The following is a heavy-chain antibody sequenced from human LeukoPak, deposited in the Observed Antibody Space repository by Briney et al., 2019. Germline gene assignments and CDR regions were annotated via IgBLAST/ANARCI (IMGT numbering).Heavy chain of an antibody. CDR1: GFTFSSYS. Sequence: GGSLRPSCAASGFTFSSYSMNWVRQAPGKGLEWVSSISSSSYIYYADSVKGRFTISRDNAKNSLYLQMNSLRAEDTAVYYCARDLSWYYFDYWGQGTLVTVSS. CDR2: ISSSSYI. V-gene: IGHV3-21*01. D-gene: IGHD6-13*01. J-gene: IGHJ4*02. CDR3: ARDLSWYYFDY.